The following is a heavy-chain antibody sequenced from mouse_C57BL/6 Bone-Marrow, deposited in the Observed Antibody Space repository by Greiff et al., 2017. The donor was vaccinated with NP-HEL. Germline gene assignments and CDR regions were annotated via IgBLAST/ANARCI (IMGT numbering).Heavy chain of an antibody. CDR2: INPYNGGT. V-gene: IGHV1-19*01. J-gene: IGHJ3*01. CDR1: GYTFTDYY. CDR3: ARYYYGSLFAY. Sequence: EVQLQQSGPVLVKPGASVKMSCKASGYTFTDYYMNWVKQSHGKSLEWIGVINPYNGGTSYNQKFKGKATLTVDKSSSTAYMELNSLTSEDSAVYYGARYYYGSLFAYWGQGTLVTVSA. D-gene: IGHD1-1*01.